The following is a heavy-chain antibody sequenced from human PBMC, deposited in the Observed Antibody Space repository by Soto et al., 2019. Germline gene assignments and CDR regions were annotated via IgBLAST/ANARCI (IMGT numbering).Heavy chain of an antibody. V-gene: IGHV4-34*01. CDR3: ARGGPHLLRYFDWSPFDY. D-gene: IGHD3-9*01. J-gene: IGHJ4*02. Sequence: SETLSLTCAVYGGSFGGYYWSWIRQPPGKGLEWIGEINHGGSTNYNPSLKSRVTISVDTSKNQFSLKLSSVTAADTAVYYCARGGPHLLRYFDWSPFDYWGQGTLVTVSS. CDR2: INHGGST. CDR1: GGSFGGYY.